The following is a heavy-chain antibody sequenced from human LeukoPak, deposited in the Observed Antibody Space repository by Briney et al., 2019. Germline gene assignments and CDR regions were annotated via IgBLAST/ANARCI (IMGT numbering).Heavy chain of an antibody. CDR3: ARARAGDHFDY. J-gene: IGHJ4*02. V-gene: IGHV4-34*01. CDR1: GGSFSGYY. CDR2: INHSGST. Sequence: PSETPSLTCAVYGGSFSGYYWSWIRQPPGKGLEWIGEINHSGSTNYNPSLKSRVTISVDTSKNQFSLKLSSVTAADTAVYYCARARAGDHFDYWGQGTLVTVSS. D-gene: IGHD3-16*01.